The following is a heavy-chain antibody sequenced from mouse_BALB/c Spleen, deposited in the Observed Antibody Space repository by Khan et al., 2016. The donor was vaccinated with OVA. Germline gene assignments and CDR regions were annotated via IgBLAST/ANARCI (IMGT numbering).Heavy chain of an antibody. V-gene: IGHV1S137*01. CDR3: VRGGRFAY. Sequence: QFQLQQSGAELARPGVAVKISCKGSGYTFTDFAMHWVKRGHTKSLEWIGVISTYYGDADYNQKFKGKASMTVDKSSSTAYMELARLTSEDSAIYYCVRGGRFAYWGQGTLVTVSA. CDR1: GYTFTDFA. D-gene: IGHD1-1*02. CDR2: ISTYYGDA. J-gene: IGHJ3*01.